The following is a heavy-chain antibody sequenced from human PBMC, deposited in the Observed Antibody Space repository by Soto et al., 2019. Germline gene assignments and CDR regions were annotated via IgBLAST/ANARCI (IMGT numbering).Heavy chain of an antibody. J-gene: IGHJ6*02. CDR3: TTIMVYATDHTNPVYYYGMDV. V-gene: IGHV3-15*07. CDR2: IKSKTDGGTT. Sequence: GGSLRLSCAASGFTFSNAWMNWVRQAPGKGLEWVGRIKSKTDGGTTDYAAPVKGRFTISRDDSKNTLYLQMNSLKTEDTAVYYCTTIMVYATDHTNPVYYYGMDVWGQGTTVTVSS. CDR1: GFTFSNAW. D-gene: IGHD2-8*01.